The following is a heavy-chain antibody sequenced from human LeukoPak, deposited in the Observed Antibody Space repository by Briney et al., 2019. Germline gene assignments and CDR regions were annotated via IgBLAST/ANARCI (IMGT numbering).Heavy chain of an antibody. CDR2: IYYSGST. Sequence: PSETLSLTCTVSGGSISSYYWSWIRQPPGKGLEWIGYIYYSGSTNYNPSLKSRVTISVDTSKNQFSLKLSSVTAADTAVYYCARVDCSGGSCYSGGWFDPWGQGTLVTVSS. CDR3: ARVDCSGGSCYSGGWFDP. CDR1: GGSISSYY. D-gene: IGHD2-15*01. V-gene: IGHV4-59*12. J-gene: IGHJ5*02.